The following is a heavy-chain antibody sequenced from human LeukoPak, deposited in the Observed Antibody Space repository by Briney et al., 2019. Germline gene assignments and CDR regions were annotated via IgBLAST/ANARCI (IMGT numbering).Heavy chain of an antibody. D-gene: IGHD1-1*01. CDR2: IGISSGNT. CDR3: ARDHNYAFDN. Sequence: GGSLRLSCAASGFTFSSYSLNWVRQAPGEGLEWISYIGISSGNTKYADSVKGRFTISADNARNSLYLQMNSLRVEDTAVYYCARDHNYAFDNWGQGTLVSVSS. CDR1: GFTFSSYS. V-gene: IGHV3-48*04. J-gene: IGHJ4*02.